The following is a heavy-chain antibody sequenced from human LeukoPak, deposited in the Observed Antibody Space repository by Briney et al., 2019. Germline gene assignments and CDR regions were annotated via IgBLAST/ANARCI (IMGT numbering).Heavy chain of an antibody. V-gene: IGHV1-46*01. CDR3: ARAKLVRGVIIGWFDP. CDR1: GYTFTGYY. Sequence: ASVKVSCKASGYTFTGYYMHWVRQAPGQGLEWMGIINPSGGSTSYAQKFQGRVTMTRDTSTSTVYMELNSLRSEDTAVYYCARAKLVRGVIIGWFDPWGQGTLVTVSS. J-gene: IGHJ5*02. CDR2: INPSGGST. D-gene: IGHD3-10*01.